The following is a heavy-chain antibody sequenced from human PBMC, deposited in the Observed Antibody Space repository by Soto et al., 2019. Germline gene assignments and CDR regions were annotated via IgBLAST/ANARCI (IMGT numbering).Heavy chain of an antibody. J-gene: IGHJ6*02. D-gene: IGHD6-6*01. V-gene: IGHV3-23*01. CDR2: ISGSGGST. CDR1: GFTFSSYA. CDR3: AKDRSGGSSRPYYYGMDV. Sequence: GGSLRLSCAASGFTFSSYAMSWVRQAPGKGLEWVSAISGSGGSTYYADSVKGRFTISRDNSKNTLYLQMNSLRAEDTAVYYCAKDRSGGSSRPYYYGMDVWGQGTTVTVSS.